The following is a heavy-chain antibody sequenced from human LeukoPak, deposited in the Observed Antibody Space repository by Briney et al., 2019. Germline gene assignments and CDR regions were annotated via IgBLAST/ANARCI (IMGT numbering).Heavy chain of an antibody. CDR2: FEYGGST. CDR3: AKSNGYGLIDI. D-gene: IGHD3-22*01. J-gene: IGHJ3*02. Sequence: SETLSLTCTVSGYSISSGYYWGWIRQAPGKGLEWIGSFEYGGSTYYSPSLKSRVTISLDTSRNQFSLKLNSVTAADTAVYYCAKSNGYGLIDIWGQGTMVTVSS. CDR1: GYSISSGYY. V-gene: IGHV4-38-2*02.